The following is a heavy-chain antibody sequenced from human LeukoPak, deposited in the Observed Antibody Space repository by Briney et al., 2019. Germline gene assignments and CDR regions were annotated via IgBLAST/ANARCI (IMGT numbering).Heavy chain of an antibody. CDR1: GSSFDDNA. J-gene: IGHJ1*01. D-gene: IGHD3-16*01. Sequence: PGGSLRLSCAASGSSFDDNAMYWVRQAPGKGLEWVSLISGDGATTYYADSVKGRFNISRDNSKSSLYLQMNSLRSEDSALYYCAKDNERGGFQHGGQGTLVTVSS. CDR3: AKDNERGGFQH. CDR2: ISGDGATT. V-gene: IGHV3-43*02.